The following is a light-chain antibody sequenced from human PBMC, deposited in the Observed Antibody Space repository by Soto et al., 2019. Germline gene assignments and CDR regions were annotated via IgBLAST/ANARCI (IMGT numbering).Light chain of an antibody. Sequence: DIPMTQSPSTLSASVGDRVTITCRASQSVSIWLAWYQQKPGKAPKLLIYKAAGLESGVPSRFSGRGSGTEFTLTISSLQPGDGATYYCQQYDSYSPTFGQGTKVEIK. CDR1: QSVSIW. J-gene: IGKJ1*01. V-gene: IGKV1-5*03. CDR2: KAA. CDR3: QQYDSYSPT.